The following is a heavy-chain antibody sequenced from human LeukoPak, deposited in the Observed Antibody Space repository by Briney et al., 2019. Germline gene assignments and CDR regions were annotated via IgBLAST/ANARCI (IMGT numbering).Heavy chain of an antibody. CDR2: IWYDGSNK. CDR1: GFTFSSYG. CDR3: AREYGDYGRLYYYGMDV. Sequence: PGRSLRLSCAASGFTFSSYGMHWVRQAPGKGLEWLAVIWYDGSNKYYADSVKGRFTISRDNAKSSLYLQMNSLRAEDTAVYYCAREYGDYGRLYYYGMDVWGQGTTVTVSS. D-gene: IGHD4-17*01. V-gene: IGHV3-33*01. J-gene: IGHJ6*02.